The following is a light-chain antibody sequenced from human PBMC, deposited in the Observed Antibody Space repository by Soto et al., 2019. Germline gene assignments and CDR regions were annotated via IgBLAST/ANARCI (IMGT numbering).Light chain of an antibody. V-gene: IGKV3-11*01. CDR3: QQRVNRAT. J-gene: IGKJ4*01. CDR1: QSVNSY. CDR2: DSS. Sequence: EIVLTQSPATLSLSPGERASLSCRTSQSVNSYLAWYQQKPGQAPRLLIYDSSNRATGIPARFSGSGSGTDFTLTISSLEPEDFAVYYCQQRVNRATFGGGTKVEIK.